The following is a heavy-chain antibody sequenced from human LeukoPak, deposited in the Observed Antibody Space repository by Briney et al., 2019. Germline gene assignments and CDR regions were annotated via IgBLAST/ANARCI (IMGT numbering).Heavy chain of an antibody. CDR3: AKASVAIPQYCNS. Sequence: GGSLRLSCAASGFTFSGSAMYWVRQASGKGLEWVGRIRSKANSYATAYAASVKGRFTISRDDSKNTAYLQLNSLTAADTAMYFCAKASVAIPQYCNSWGQGTLVTVSS. D-gene: IGHD2-2*02. V-gene: IGHV3-73*01. CDR1: GFTFSGSA. J-gene: IGHJ5*02. CDR2: IRSKANSYAT.